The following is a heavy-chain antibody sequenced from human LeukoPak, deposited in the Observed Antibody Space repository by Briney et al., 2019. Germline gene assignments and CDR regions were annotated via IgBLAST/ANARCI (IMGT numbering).Heavy chain of an antibody. CDR3: ASGFGESSYYYYMDV. D-gene: IGHD3-10*01. J-gene: IGHJ6*03. Sequence: PGGSLRLSCAASGFTFSSYEMNWVRQAPGKGLEWVSYISSSVRTIYYADSVKGRFTISRDNAKNSLYLQMNSLRAEDTALYYCASGFGESSYYYYMDVWGKGTTVTVSS. CDR1: GFTFSSYE. V-gene: IGHV3-48*03. CDR2: ISSSVRTI.